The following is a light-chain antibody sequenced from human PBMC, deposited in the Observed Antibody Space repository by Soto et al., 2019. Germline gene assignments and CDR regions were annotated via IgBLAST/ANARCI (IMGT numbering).Light chain of an antibody. CDR2: DAS. CDR3: QQCATPPLT. CDR1: QSVSKNY. J-gene: IGKJ1*01. Sequence: EIVLTQSPGTLSLSPGERATLSCRASQSVSKNYLAWYQHKPGQAPRLLIDDASYRATGVPDRFSGSGSGTDFTLTISSLEPEDSAVYYCQQCATPPLTFGQGTKVEIK. V-gene: IGKV3-20*01.